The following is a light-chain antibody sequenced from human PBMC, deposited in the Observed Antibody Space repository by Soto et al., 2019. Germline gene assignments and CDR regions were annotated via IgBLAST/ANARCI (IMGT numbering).Light chain of an antibody. J-gene: IGLJ2*01. CDR1: NIGSKN. Sequence: SYELTQPLSVSVALGQTARITCGGNNIGSKNVPWYQQKPGQAPVLVIYRDSNRPSGIPERFSGSNSGNTATLTISRAQAGDEADYYCQVWDSSPVVFGGGTKLTVL. V-gene: IGLV3-9*01. CDR3: QVWDSSPVV. CDR2: RDS.